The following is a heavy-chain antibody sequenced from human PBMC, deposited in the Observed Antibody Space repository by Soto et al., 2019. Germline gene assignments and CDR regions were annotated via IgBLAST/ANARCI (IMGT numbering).Heavy chain of an antibody. Sequence: EVQLVESGGGFVQPGGSLRLSCAASGFTFSSYAMSWVRQAPGKGLEWVSTISASGGSTYHADSVKGRFTISRDNSKNTPDLQMNSLRDEDTAAYYCAKDTRGSGSYYIYGMDVWGQGTTVTVS. CDR3: AKDTRGSGSYYIYGMDV. CDR1: GFTFSSYA. J-gene: IGHJ6*02. D-gene: IGHD3-10*01. V-gene: IGHV3-23*04. CDR2: ISASGGST.